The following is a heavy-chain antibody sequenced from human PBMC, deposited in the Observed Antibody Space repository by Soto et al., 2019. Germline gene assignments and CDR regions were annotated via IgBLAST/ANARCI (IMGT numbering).Heavy chain of an antibody. CDR2: IYSSGST. J-gene: IGHJ5*02. V-gene: IGHV4-4*07. CDR3: ARGQRFSDWFDP. CDR1: GGAISTYY. D-gene: IGHD3-3*01. Sequence: QVHLQESGPGLVKPSETLSLTCTVSGGAISTYYWTWIRQPAGKGLEWIGRIYSSGSTKYNPSLHRRVTMSLDTSNIQFSLRLTSVTAADTAVYDCARGQRFSDWFDPWGQGTLVTVSS.